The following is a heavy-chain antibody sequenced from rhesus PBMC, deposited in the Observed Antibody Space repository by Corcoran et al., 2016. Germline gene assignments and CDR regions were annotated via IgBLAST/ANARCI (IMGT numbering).Heavy chain of an antibody. D-gene: IGHD6-31*01. CDR1: GGSISSSY. CDR3: ARDLTYSSGWYGFDY. Sequence: QLQLQESGPGLVKPSETLSVTCAVSGGSISSSYWSWIRQAPGKGLEWIGYIYGSGSSTNYNPSLKSRVTLSVETSKNQLSLKLSYVTTADTAVYYCARDLTYSSGWYGFDYWGQGVLVTVSS. CDR2: IYGSGSST. V-gene: IGHV4-169*02. J-gene: IGHJ4*01.